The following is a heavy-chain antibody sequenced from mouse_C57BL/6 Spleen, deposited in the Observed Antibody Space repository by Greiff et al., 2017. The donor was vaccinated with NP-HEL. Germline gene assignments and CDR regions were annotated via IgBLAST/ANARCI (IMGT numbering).Heavy chain of an antibody. CDR1: GFSLTSYG. Sequence: VQLQQSGPGLVQPSQSLSITCTVSGFSLTSYGVHWVRQSPGKGLEWLGVIWSGGSTDYNAAFISRLSISKDNSKSQVFFKMNSLQADDTAIYYCARLYYYGSSPYYAMDYWGQGTSVTVSS. J-gene: IGHJ4*01. D-gene: IGHD1-1*01. CDR2: IWSGGST. V-gene: IGHV2-2*01. CDR3: ARLYYYGSSPYYAMDY.